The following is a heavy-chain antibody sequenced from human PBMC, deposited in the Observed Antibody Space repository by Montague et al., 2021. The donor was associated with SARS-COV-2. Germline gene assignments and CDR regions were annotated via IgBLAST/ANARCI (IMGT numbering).Heavy chain of an antibody. V-gene: IGHV4-4*07. CDR3: SREAWFGDKTSASEYYGMDV. CDR1: GGSISSNY. CDR2: IYTSGST. Sequence: SETLSLTCTVSGGSISSNYWSWIRHPAGTGLEWIWRIYTSGSTNYNPSLKSRVPMSVDTSKNQFSLKLSSVTAADTAVYYCSREAWFGDKTSASEYYGMDVWGQGTTVTVSS. J-gene: IGHJ6*02. D-gene: IGHD3-10*01.